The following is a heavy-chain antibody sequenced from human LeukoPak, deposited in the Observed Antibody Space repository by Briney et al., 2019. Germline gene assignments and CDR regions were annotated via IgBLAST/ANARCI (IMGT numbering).Heavy chain of an antibody. CDR1: GFTFSSYS. Sequence: GGSLRLSCAASGFTFSSYSMNWVRQAPGKGLESVSYISSSSSTIYYADSVKGRFTISRDNAKNSLYLQMNSLRDEDTAVYYCAREGYSSSWYYYYGMDVWGQGTTVTVSS. J-gene: IGHJ6*02. V-gene: IGHV3-48*02. CDR3: AREGYSSSWYYYYGMDV. D-gene: IGHD6-13*01. CDR2: ISSSSSTI.